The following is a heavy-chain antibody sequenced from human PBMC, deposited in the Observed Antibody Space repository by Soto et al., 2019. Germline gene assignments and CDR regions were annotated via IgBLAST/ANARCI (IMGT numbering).Heavy chain of an antibody. D-gene: IGHD3-10*02. CDR2: INYSGST. Sequence: SETLSLTCTVSGGSISSSSYYWGWIQQPPGKGLEWIGSINYSGSTNYNPSLKSRVTISVDTSKNQFSLKLSSVTAADTAVYYCARGRYPVTHYYVGYYGMDVWGQGTTVTVSS. CDR1: GGSISSSSYY. J-gene: IGHJ6*01. V-gene: IGHV4-39*07. CDR3: ARGRYPVTHYYVGYYGMDV.